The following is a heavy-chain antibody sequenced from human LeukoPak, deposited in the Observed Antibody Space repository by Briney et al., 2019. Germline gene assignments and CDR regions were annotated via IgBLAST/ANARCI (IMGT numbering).Heavy chain of an antibody. CDR1: GYTFTSYD. CDR2: MNPNSGNT. J-gene: IGHJ4*02. Sequence: ASVKVSCKASGYTFTSYDINWVRQATGQGLEWMGWMNPNSGNTGYAQKFQGRVTMTRNTSISTAYMELSSLRSEDTAVYYCARERMGGIAAAGTEGYYFDYWGQGTLVTVSS. V-gene: IGHV1-8*01. D-gene: IGHD6-13*01. CDR3: ARERMGGIAAAGTEGYYFDY.